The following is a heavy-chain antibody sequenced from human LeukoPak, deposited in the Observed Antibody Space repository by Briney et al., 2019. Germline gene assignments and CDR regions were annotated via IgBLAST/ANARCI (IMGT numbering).Heavy chain of an antibody. Sequence: PGGSLRLSSAPSGFTFDDYTMHWVPQAPGKGVEGGSLISWDGGSTYYADSVKRRFTISRDNSKNSLYLQMNSLRTEDTALYYCAKAKAGAIHAPFDYWGQGTLVTVSS. D-gene: IGHD1-26*01. CDR1: GFTFDDYT. J-gene: IGHJ4*02. CDR2: ISWDGGST. V-gene: IGHV3-43*01. CDR3: AKAKAGAIHAPFDY.